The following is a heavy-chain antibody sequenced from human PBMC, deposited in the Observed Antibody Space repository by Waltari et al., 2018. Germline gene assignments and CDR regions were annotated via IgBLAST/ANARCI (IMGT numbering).Heavy chain of an antibody. V-gene: IGHV3-53*01. CDR3: ARDLYSSSSGYFDY. D-gene: IGHD6-6*01. Sequence: EVQLVESGGGLIQPGGSLRLSCAASGFTVVSHYMSWGRQAPGKGLEWVSVIYSGGSTYYADSVKGRFTISRDNSKNTLYLQMNSLRAEDTAVYYCARDLYSSSSGYFDYWGQGTLVTVSS. J-gene: IGHJ4*02. CDR1: GFTVVSHY. CDR2: IYSGGST.